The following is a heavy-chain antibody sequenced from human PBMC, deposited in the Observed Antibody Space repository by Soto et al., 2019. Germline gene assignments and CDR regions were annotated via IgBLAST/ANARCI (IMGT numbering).Heavy chain of an antibody. V-gene: IGHV3-21*01. CDR1: GFPFSSFQ. J-gene: IGHJ6*03. D-gene: IGHD3-3*01. CDR3: ARVFGVSSRPRGYYYYYMDV. CDR2: ISRNGNYI. Sequence: GGSLGLSCSASGFPFSSFQMNWVRQAPGEGLEWVSSISRNGNYIYYADSVKGRFTISRDNAENSLSLQMNSLRAEDTAVYYCARVFGVSSRPRGYYYYYMDVWGKGTTVTVSS.